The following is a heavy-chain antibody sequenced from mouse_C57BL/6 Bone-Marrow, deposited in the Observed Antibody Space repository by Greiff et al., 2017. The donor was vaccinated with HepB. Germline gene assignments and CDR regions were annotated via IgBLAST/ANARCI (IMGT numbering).Heavy chain of an antibody. CDR1: GYAFTNYL. CDR3: ARESTTYDYDVGAMDY. D-gene: IGHD2-4*01. J-gene: IGHJ4*01. CDR2: INPGSGGT. V-gene: IGHV1-54*01. Sequence: QVQLQQSGAELVRPGTSVKVSCKASGYAFTNYLIEWVKQRPGQGLEWIGVINPGSGGTNYNEKFKGKATLTADKSSSTAYMQLSSLTSEDSAVYFCARESTTYDYDVGAMDYWGQGTSVTVSS.